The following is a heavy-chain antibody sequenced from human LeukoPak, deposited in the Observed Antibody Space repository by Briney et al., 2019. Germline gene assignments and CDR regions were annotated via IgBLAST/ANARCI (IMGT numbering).Heavy chain of an antibody. V-gene: IGHV1-46*03. Sequence: ASVKVSCKASGYTFTSYGISWVRQAPGQGLEWMGIINPSGGSTSYAQKFQGRVTMTRDMSTSTVYMELSSLRSEDTAVYYCGMVRGVKGYFDYWGQGTLVTVSS. CDR2: INPSGGST. CDR1: GYTFTSYG. D-gene: IGHD3-10*01. CDR3: GMVRGVKGYFDY. J-gene: IGHJ4*02.